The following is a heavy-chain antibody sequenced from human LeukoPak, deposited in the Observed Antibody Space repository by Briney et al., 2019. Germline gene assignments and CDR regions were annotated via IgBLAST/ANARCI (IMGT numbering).Heavy chain of an antibody. D-gene: IGHD1-7*01. J-gene: IGHJ4*02. CDR2: ISYDGSNK. CDR3: ARDYITGTYYFAY. Sequence: GGSLRLSCAASRFTFSSYAMHWVRQAPGKGLEWVAVISYDGSNKYYADSVKGRFTISRDNSKNTPYLQMNSLRAEDTAVYYCARDYITGTYYFAYWGQGTLVTVPS. CDR1: RFTFSSYA. V-gene: IGHV3-30-3*01.